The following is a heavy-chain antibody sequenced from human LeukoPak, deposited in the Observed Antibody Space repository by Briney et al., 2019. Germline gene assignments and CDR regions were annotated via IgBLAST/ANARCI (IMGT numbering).Heavy chain of an antibody. D-gene: IGHD2/OR15-2a*01. CDR2: ITANTRGSIT. Sequence: GGSLRLSCVTSGFSFSAYDMSWVRQAPGKGLEWVSGITANTRGSITYYADSVKGRFTISRDSSKDTLYLQMNSLRAEDTAVYFCARGGYFSFDYWGQGTLVTVSS. CDR3: ARGGYFSFDY. CDR1: GFSFSAYD. V-gene: IGHV3-23*01. J-gene: IGHJ4*02.